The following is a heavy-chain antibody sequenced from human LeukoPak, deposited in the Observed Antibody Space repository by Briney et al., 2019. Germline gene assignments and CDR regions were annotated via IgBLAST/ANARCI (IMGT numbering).Heavy chain of an antibody. Sequence: GASVKVSCKASGYSFTYYAMHWVRQAPGQRLEWMGWITPGNGDIRYSQEFQGRVTITGDTSASTAYMELSSLRSEDTALYYCARGSSSTYYYYGMDVWGQGTTVTVSS. CDR2: ITPGNGDI. CDR3: ARGSSSTYYYYGMDV. V-gene: IGHV1-3*01. D-gene: IGHD6-13*01. CDR1: GYSFTYYA. J-gene: IGHJ6*02.